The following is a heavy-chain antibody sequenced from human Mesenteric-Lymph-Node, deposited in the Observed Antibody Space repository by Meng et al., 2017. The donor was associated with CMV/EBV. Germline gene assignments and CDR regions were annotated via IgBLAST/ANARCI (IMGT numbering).Heavy chain of an antibody. CDR3: ATGGGADY. Sequence: GGSLRLSCAAAEITFSSYGMNWVRQAPGKGLEWVAFIRYDGSYKYYADSVKGRFTISRDNSKNTLYLQMNSLTAEDTAVYYCATGGGADYWGQGTLVTVSS. CDR1: EITFSSYG. J-gene: IGHJ4*02. V-gene: IGHV3-30*02. D-gene: IGHD2-8*02. CDR2: IRYDGSYK.